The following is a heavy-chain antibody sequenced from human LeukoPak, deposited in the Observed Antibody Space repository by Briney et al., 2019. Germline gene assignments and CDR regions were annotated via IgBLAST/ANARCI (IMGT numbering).Heavy chain of an antibody. V-gene: IGHV1-2*02. CDR1: GYTFTGYY. Sequence: GASVKVSCKASGYTFTGYYMHWVRQAPGQGLEWMGWINANSGDTKYAQKFQGRVTMTRDTSISTAYMELSRLRSDDTAVYYCATQRGSYLWGTDFDYWGQGTLVTVSS. D-gene: IGHD3-16*01. CDR3: ATQRGSYLWGTDFDY. CDR2: INANSGDT. J-gene: IGHJ4*02.